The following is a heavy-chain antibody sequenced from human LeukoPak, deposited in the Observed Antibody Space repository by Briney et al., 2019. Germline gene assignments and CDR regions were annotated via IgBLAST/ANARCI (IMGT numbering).Heavy chain of an antibody. CDR1: GGSFSGYY. V-gene: IGHV4-34*01. Sequence: PSETLSLTCAVYGGSFSGYYWSWIRQPPGKGLEWIGEINHSGSTNYNPSLKSRVTISVDTSKNQFSLKLSPVTAADTAVYYCARDETTVTTPTYSWFDPWGQGTLVTVSS. CDR3: ARDETTVTTPTYSWFDP. J-gene: IGHJ5*02. D-gene: IGHD4-17*01. CDR2: INHSGST.